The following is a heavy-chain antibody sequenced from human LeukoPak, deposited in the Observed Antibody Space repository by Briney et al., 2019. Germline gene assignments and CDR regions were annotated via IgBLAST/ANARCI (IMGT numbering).Heavy chain of an antibody. J-gene: IGHJ6*02. Sequence: PSETLSLTCAVYGGSFSGYYWSWIRQPPGKGLEWIGEINHSGSTNYNPSLKSRVTISVDTSKNQFSLKLSSVTAADTAVYYCARAARATSYYYGMDVWGQGTTVTVSS. V-gene: IGHV4-34*01. CDR1: GGSFSGYY. CDR3: ARAARATSYYYGMDV. CDR2: INHSGST.